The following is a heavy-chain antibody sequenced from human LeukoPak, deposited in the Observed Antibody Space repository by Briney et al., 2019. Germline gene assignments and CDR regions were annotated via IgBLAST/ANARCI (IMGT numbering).Heavy chain of an antibody. CDR3: ARAHPIKEDIAAAAGDAFDI. CDR1: GGSISSYY. CDR2: IYTSGST. D-gene: IGHD6-13*01. Sequence: SETLSLTCTVSGGSISSYYWSWIRQPAGKGLEWIGRIYTSGSTNYNPSLKSRVTMSVDTSKNQFSLKLSSVTAADTAVYYCARAHPIKEDIAAAAGDAFDIWGQGTMVTVSS. J-gene: IGHJ3*02. V-gene: IGHV4-4*07.